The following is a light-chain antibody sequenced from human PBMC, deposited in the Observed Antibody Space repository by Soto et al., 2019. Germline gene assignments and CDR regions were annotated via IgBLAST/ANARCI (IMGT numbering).Light chain of an antibody. CDR2: EHS. J-gene: IGLJ2*01. CDR1: NIRSNS. CDR3: QVWDSSRHVI. V-gene: IGLV3-21*02. Sequence: SYELTQPPSVSVAPGQTARIACGGNNIRSNSVHWYHQKPGQAPVLLVFEHSDRPSGIPERFSASKSGNTATLTISRVEAGDEADYYCQVWDSSRHVIFGGGTQLTVL.